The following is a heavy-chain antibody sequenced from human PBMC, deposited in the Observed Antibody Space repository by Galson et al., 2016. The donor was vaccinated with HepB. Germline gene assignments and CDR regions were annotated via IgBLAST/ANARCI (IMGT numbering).Heavy chain of an antibody. D-gene: IGHD1-1*01. Sequence: SLRLSCAASGFTVSSNYMSWVRQAPGKGLEWVSVIYSGGGTYYADSVKGRFTISRDNSKSTLYLQMNSLRDEDTAVYYCAKGRTGTTGPVEYWGQGTLVTVAS. CDR1: GFTVSSNY. CDR3: AKGRTGTTGPVEY. J-gene: IGHJ4*02. CDR2: IYSGGGT. V-gene: IGHV3-53*01.